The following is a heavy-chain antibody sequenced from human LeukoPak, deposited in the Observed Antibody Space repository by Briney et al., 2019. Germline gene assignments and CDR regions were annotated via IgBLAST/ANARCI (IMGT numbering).Heavy chain of an antibody. D-gene: IGHD5-24*01. Sequence: PSETLSLTCTVSGGPISDYYWSWIRQPPGKGLEWIAYIYYTGNTNYSPSLKSRVTISVATSKSQFSLKLTSVTAADTAVYFCARGSRDGYNYFDYWGQGILVTVSS. V-gene: IGHV4-59*01. CDR2: IYYTGNT. CDR1: GGPISDYY. CDR3: ARGSRDGYNYFDY. J-gene: IGHJ4*02.